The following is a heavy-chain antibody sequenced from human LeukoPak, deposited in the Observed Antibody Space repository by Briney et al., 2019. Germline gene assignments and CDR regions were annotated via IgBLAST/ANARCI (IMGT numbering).Heavy chain of an antibody. CDR1: GGSISSSSYY. Sequence: SETLSLTCTVSGGSISSSSYYWGWIRQPLGKGLEWIGSIYYSGSTYYNPSLKSRVTISVDTSKNQFSLKLSSVTAADTAVYYCARLEIAAAGNRWFDPWGQGTLVTVSS. CDR3: ARLEIAAAGNRWFDP. D-gene: IGHD6-13*01. J-gene: IGHJ5*02. V-gene: IGHV4-39*07. CDR2: IYYSGST.